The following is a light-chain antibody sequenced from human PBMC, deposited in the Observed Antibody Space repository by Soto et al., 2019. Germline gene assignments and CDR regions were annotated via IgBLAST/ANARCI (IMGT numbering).Light chain of an antibody. CDR2: GAS. CDR1: QSGSSNY. V-gene: IGKV3-20*01. Sequence: MVLRQSPGTLSLSQGERGALSCRASQSGSSNYVAWYQQKPGQAPRLLISGASNRATGTPDRFRGSGSGTDFTLTITRLEPEDFAVYYCHQYGSAPWTFGQGTKVDIK. CDR3: HQYGSAPWT. J-gene: IGKJ1*01.